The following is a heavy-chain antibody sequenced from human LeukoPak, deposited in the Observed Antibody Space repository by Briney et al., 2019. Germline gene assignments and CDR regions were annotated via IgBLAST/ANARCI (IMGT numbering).Heavy chain of an antibody. J-gene: IGHJ3*01. Sequence: GESLKISCKASGFRFTGYCIGWVRQVPGKGLEWMGILYPDESNAIYGPSFQGQVTMSVDKSIDTAYLQWSSLKASDTAMYYCAGGHDYGDYVNAFHLWGQGTMVSVSS. CDR1: GFRFTGYC. CDR3: AGGHDYGDYVNAFHL. D-gene: IGHD4-17*01. CDR2: LYPDESNA. V-gene: IGHV5-51*01.